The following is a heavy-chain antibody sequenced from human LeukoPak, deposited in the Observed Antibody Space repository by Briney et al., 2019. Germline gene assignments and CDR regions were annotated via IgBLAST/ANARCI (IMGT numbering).Heavy chain of an antibody. CDR3: ASLAVGGYFDY. CDR1: GYSISSGYY. J-gene: IGHJ4*02. CDR2: IYYSGST. V-gene: IGHV4-38-2*01. Sequence: PSETLSLTCAVCGYSISSGYYWGWIRQPPGKGLEWIGSIYYSGSTYYNPSLKSRVTISVDTSKNPFSLKLSSVTAADTAVYYCASLAVGGYFDYWGQGTLVTVSS.